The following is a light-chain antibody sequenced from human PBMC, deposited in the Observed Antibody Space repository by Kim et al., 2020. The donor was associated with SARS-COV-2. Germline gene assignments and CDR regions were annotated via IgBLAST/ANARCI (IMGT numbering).Light chain of an antibody. CDR1: NIGIKS. J-gene: IGLJ2*01. CDR2: YDS. V-gene: IGLV3-21*04. CDR3: QVWDNSRVHLV. Sequence: PAKTASITCGGDNIGIKSVHWYQQKLGQSPLLVIHYDSDRPSGIPERFSGSNSGNTATLTITGVEAGDETDYYCQVWDNSRVHLVFDGGTQLTVL.